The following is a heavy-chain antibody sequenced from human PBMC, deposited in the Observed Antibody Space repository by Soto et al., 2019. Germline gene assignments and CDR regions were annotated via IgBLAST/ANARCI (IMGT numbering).Heavy chain of an antibody. CDR2: INSDGSST. Sequence: GGSLRLSCAASGFTFSSYWMHWVRQAPGKGLVWVSRINSDGSSTSYADSVKGRFTISRDNAKNTLYLQMNSLRAEDTAVYYCSANYYYYYGMGVWGQGTTATVSS. J-gene: IGHJ6*02. V-gene: IGHV3-74*01. CDR1: GFTFSSYW. CDR3: SANYYYYYGMGV.